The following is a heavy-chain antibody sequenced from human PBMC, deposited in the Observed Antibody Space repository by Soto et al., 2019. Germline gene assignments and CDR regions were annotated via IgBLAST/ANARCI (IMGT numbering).Heavy chain of an antibody. CDR1: GGSITIDGFY. Sequence: LSLTCTVSGGSITIDGFYWTWIRQRPGKGLEWIAYLYYTGSTFYNPSLKSRLTISLDKSANRFSLKMTSVTAADTAIYFCASGPFHIWGQGTMVTVSS. J-gene: IGHJ3*02. V-gene: IGHV4-31*03. CDR2: LYYTGST. CDR3: ASGPFHI.